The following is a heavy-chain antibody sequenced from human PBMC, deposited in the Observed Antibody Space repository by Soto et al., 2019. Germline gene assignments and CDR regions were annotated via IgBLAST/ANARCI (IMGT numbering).Heavy chain of an antibody. CDR3: ARVESGALRLYGMDV. CDR1: GYTFIRYG. Sequence: ASVKVSCKASGYTFIRYGITWVRQATGQGFEWMGWISPYDDSTIYAQKLQGRATMTGDTSTSTVNMNLSSLRSEDTAVYYCARVESGALRLYGMDVWGQGTTVTVSS. J-gene: IGHJ6*02. D-gene: IGHD3-10*01. V-gene: IGHV1-18*01. CDR2: ISPYDDST.